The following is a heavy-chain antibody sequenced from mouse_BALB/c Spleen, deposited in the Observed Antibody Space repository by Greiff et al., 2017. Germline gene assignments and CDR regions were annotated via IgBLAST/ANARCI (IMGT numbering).Heavy chain of an antibody. D-gene: IGHD1-1*01. CDR2: IDPSDSYT. J-gene: IGHJ2*01. CDR3: ARGITTVVAPDY. CDR1: GYTFTSYW. Sequence: QVQLQHPGAELVKPGASVKLSCKASGYTFTSYWMHWVKQRPGQGLEWIGEIDPSDSYTNYNQKFKGKATLTVDKSSSTAYMQLSSLTSEDSAVYYCARGITTVVAPDYWGQGTTLTVSS. V-gene: IGHV1-69*02.